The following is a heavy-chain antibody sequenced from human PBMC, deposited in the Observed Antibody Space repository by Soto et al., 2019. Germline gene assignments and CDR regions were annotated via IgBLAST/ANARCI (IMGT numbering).Heavy chain of an antibody. CDR1: GYTFTSYY. CDR2: INPSGGST. J-gene: IGHJ6*02. CDR3: ARERRDGYNNYYYYGMDV. V-gene: IGHV1-46*01. D-gene: IGHD5-12*01. Sequence: ASVKVSCKASGYTFTSYYMHWVRQAPGQGLEWMGIINPSGGSTSYAQKFQSRVTMTRDTSTSTVYMELSSLRSEDTAVYYCARERRDGYNNYYYYGMDVWGQGTTVTVSS.